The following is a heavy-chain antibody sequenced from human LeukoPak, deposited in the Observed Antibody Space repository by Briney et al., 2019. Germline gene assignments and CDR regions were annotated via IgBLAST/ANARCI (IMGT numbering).Heavy chain of an antibody. V-gene: IGHV3-53*01. CDR3: ARENGYYYGDAFVI. J-gene: IGHJ3*02. CDR1: GFTVSSNY. CDR2: IYSGGST. Sequence: PGGSLRLSCAASGFTVSSNYMSWVRQAPGKGLEWVSVIYSGGSTYYADSVKGRFTISRDNSKNTLYLQMNSLRAEDTAVYYCARENGYYYGDAFVIWGQGTMVTVSS. D-gene: IGHD3-22*01.